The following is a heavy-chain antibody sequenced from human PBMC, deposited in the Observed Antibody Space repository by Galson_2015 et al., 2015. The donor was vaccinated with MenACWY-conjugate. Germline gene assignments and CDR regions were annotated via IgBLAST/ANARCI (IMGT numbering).Heavy chain of an antibody. J-gene: IGHJ4*02. Sequence: SLRLSCAASGFAFSNYNLHWVRQAPGKGLEYVAAIRGSGDGTYYADSVKGRFTISRDNSKNTLSLHMSSPRTEDTALYYCVVNSYGSWGQGTLVTVSS. CDR1: GFAFSNYN. D-gene: IGHD2/OR15-2a*01. V-gene: IGHV3-64D*06. CDR2: IRGSGDGT. CDR3: VVNSYGS.